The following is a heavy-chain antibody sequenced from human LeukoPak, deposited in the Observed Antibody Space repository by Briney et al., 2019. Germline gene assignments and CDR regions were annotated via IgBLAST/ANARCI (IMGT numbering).Heavy chain of an antibody. Sequence: PPGGSLGLSCVASGFTFSSYSMHWVRQAPGEGLKCPSGISNTGRATDYADSIRGRFTISRDNSKNTVFLQMNSLRAEDTAEYFCAHQVPPNDEYFDHWGQGTLVTVSS. J-gene: IGHJ1*01. CDR3: AHQVPPNDEYFDH. V-gene: IGHV3-23*01. CDR1: GFTFSSYS. CDR2: ISNTGRAT.